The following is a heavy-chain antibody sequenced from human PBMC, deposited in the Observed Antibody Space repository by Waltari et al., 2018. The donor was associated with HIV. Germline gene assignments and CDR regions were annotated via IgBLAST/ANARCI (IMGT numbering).Heavy chain of an antibody. V-gene: IGHV1-69*01. CDR1: GGTFSRYA. CDR2: IIPIFGTS. D-gene: IGHD6-6*01. Sequence: QVQLVQSGPEVKKPGSSVKVSCTASGGTFSRYAITWVRQAPGQGLEWMGGIIPIFGTSNYAQKFQGRVTITADEFTSTVYMELSSLRSEDTAVYYCARVSEIYSSSSGAFDYWGQGTLVTVSS. CDR3: ARVSEIYSSSSGAFDY. J-gene: IGHJ4*02.